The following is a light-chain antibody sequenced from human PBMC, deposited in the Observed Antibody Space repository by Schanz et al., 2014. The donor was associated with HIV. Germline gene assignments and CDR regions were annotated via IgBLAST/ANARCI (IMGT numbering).Light chain of an antibody. Sequence: QSALTQPASVSGSPGQSITISCTGTSSDVGSYNLVSWYQQHPGKAPKVMIYEVSKRPSGVSNRFSGSKSGNTASLTISGLQAEDEADYYCSSYTSSSTLVFGGGTKLTVL. V-gene: IGLV2-14*02. CDR2: EVS. CDR3: SSYTSSSTLV. CDR1: SSDVGSYNL. J-gene: IGLJ2*01.